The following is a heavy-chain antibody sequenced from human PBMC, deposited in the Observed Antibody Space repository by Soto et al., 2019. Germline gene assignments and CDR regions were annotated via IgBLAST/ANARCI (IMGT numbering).Heavy chain of an antibody. V-gene: IGHV1-69*06. J-gene: IGHJ6*02. CDR1: GATFTNSV. D-gene: IGHD2-21*01. CDR3: ARSGLRRPHNPYRFFVLEV. Sequence: QGQLVQSGAEVKKPGSSVKVSCRASGATFTNSVITWVRKGPGQGLEFMGGIIPLLGTVDYAENFQGRVTLTADKDTNTDYLDMRSLRYDDTAVYYCARSGLRRPHNPYRFFVLEVWGHGTMVSV. CDR2: IIPLLGTV.